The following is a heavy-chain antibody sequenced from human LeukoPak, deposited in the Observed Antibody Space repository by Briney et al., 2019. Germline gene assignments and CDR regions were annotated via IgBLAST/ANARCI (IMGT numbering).Heavy chain of an antibody. Sequence: GASVTVSCTASGGTFSSYAISWVRQAPGQGLEWMGGIIPIFGTANYAQKFQGRVTITADESTSTAYMELSSLRSEDTAVYYCARVATWDSSSWYDWGQGTLVTVSS. J-gene: IGHJ4*02. CDR2: IIPIFGTA. CDR3: ARVATWDSSSWYD. V-gene: IGHV1-69*13. D-gene: IGHD6-13*01. CDR1: GGTFSSYA.